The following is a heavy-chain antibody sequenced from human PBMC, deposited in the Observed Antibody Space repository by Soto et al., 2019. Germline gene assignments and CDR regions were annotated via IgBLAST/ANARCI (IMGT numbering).Heavy chain of an antibody. V-gene: IGHV1-8*01. D-gene: IGHD2-2*01. CDR3: ARAQLRYNWFDP. Sequence: ASVKVSCKASGYTFTSYDINWVRQATGQGLEWMGWMNPNSGNTGYAQKFQGRVTMTRNTSISTAYMELSSLRSEDTAVYYCARAQLRYNWFDPWGQGTLVTVSS. J-gene: IGHJ5*02. CDR1: GYTFTSYD. CDR2: MNPNSGNT.